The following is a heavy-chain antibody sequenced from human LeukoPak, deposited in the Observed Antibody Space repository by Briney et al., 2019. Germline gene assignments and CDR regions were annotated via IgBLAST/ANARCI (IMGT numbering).Heavy chain of an antibody. J-gene: IGHJ4*02. CDR1: GGSISSGSYY. CDR2: IYYSGST. Sequence: SETLSLTCTVSGGSISSGSYYWGWIRQPPGKGLEWIGSIYYSGSTYYNPSLKSRVTISVDTSKNQFSLKLSSVTAADTAVYYCARIEDVTRGYNHAYYFDYWGQGTLVTVSS. V-gene: IGHV4-39*01. CDR3: ARIEDVTRGYNHAYYFDY. D-gene: IGHD5-18*01.